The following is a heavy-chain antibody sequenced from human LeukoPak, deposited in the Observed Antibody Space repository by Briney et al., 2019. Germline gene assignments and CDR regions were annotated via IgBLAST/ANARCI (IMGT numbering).Heavy chain of an antibody. D-gene: IGHD3-3*01. CDR3: ASAYYDFWSGYYTGTQFDY. J-gene: IGHJ4*02. V-gene: IGHV7-4-1*02. CDR2: INTNTGNP. Sequence: ASVKVSCKASGYTFTSYAMNWVRQAPGQGLEWMGWINTNTGNPTYAQGFTGRFVFSLDTSVSTAYLQISSLKAEDTAVYYCASAYYDFWSGYYTGTQFDYWGQGTLVTVSS. CDR1: GYTFTSYA.